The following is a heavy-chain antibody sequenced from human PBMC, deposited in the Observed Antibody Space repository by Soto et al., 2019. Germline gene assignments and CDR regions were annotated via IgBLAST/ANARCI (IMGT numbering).Heavy chain of an antibody. V-gene: IGHV4-39*01. CDR3: ARLLFCSFRERTSYFDY. D-gene: IGHD3-3*01. CDR2: IYYSGSS. Sequence: SETLSLTCAVSGASISSRSFYWGWIRQPPGKGLEWIGNIYYSGSSYSNPSLKSRVTISVDTSTNQFSLKLRSVTAADTAVYYCARLLFCSFRERTSYFDYWGQGSLVTVYS. CDR1: GASISSRSFY. J-gene: IGHJ4*02.